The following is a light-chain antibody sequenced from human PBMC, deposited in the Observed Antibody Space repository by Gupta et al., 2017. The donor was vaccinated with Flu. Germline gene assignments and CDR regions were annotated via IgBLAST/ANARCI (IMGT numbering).Light chain of an antibody. CDR2: LAS. V-gene: IGKV2-28*01. CDR3: MQALQSPYS. CDR1: QSLLHSNGHNY. J-gene: IGKJ2*03. Sequence: DLVLTQSPVSLPVTPGEPASISCRSSQSLLHSNGHNYLDWYVQKPGQSPQLLVSLASNRASGVPDNFSGSGSGTDFTLKISRVEAADVGVYYCMQALQSPYSFGQWTNLEIK.